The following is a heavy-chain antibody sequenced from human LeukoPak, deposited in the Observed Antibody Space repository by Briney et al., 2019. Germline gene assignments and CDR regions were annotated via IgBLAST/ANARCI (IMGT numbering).Heavy chain of an antibody. J-gene: IGHJ4*02. CDR3: ARANTMVRGVIPYFDY. V-gene: IGHV1-3*01. D-gene: IGHD3-10*01. CDR2: INAGNGNT. CDR1: GYTFTSYA. Sequence: ASVKGSCKASGYTFTSYAMHWVRQAPGQRLEWMGWINAGNGNTKYSQKFQGRVAITRDTSASTAYMELSSLRSEDTAVYYCARANTMVRGVIPYFDYWGQGTLVTVSS.